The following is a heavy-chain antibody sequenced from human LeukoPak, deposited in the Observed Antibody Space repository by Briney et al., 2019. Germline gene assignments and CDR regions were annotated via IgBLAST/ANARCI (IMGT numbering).Heavy chain of an antibody. CDR2: ISGSGGST. J-gene: IGHJ4*02. CDR3: AKGDDFWSGLSDFDY. V-gene: IGHV3-23*01. CDR1: GFTFSNYA. D-gene: IGHD3-3*01. Sequence: GGSLRLSCAASGFTFSNYAMSWVRQAPGKGLEWVSAISGSGGSTYYADSVKGRFTISRDNSKNTLYLQMNSLRAEDTAVYYCAKGDDFWSGLSDFDYWGQGTLVTVSS.